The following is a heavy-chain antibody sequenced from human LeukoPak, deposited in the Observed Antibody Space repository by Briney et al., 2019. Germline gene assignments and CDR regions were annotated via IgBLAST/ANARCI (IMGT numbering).Heavy chain of an antibody. Sequence: PSETLSLTCAVSGGSISSPNWWTWVRPPPGKGLEWIGEVYHTGSTNYNPSLKSRVTISVDKSNNQFSLKLASVTAADTAVYYCASRHDSGPYWGQGTLVTVSP. CDR1: GGSISSPNW. CDR2: VYHTGST. V-gene: IGHV4-4*02. CDR3: ASRHDSGPY. J-gene: IGHJ4*02. D-gene: IGHD4-17*01.